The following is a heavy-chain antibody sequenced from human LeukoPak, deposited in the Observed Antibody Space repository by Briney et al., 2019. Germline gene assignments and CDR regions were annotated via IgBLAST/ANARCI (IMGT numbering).Heavy chain of an antibody. CDR3: AKDKQWLVPGNWFDP. CDR1: GFTFSSYA. D-gene: IGHD6-19*01. Sequence: GGSLRLSCAASGFTFSSYAMDWVRQAPGEGLEWVSAISGSGGSTYYAVSVKGRFTISRDNSKNTLYLQINILRGEDTAKYYCAKDKQWLVPGNWFDPWGQGTLVTVSS. CDR2: ISGSGGST. J-gene: IGHJ5*02. V-gene: IGHV3-23*01.